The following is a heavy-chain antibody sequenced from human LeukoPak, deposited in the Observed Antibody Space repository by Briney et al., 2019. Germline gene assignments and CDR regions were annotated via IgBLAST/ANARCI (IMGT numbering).Heavy chain of an antibody. V-gene: IGHV3-11*04. J-gene: IGHJ6*03. D-gene: IGHD3-10*01. CDR2: ISDTGFTI. CDR1: GFIINDYY. CDR3: ARRSSYGSGSYLSYYYYYYMDV. Sequence: GGSLRLSCAASGFIINDYYMTWIRQTPGKGLEWIPDISDTGFTIYYADSVKGRFTISRDNAKNSLYLQMNSLRAEDTAVYYCARRSSYGSGSYLSYYYYYYMDVWGKGTTVTISS.